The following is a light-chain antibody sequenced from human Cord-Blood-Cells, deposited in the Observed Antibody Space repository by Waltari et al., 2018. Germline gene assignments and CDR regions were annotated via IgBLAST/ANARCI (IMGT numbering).Light chain of an antibody. CDR3: QQYDNLPLT. J-gene: IGKJ4*01. V-gene: IGKV1-33*01. CDR2: DAS. CDR1: QDISNY. Sequence: DIQMTQSPSSLSASVGDRVPITCQASQDISNYLNWYQQKPGKAPKLLIYDASNLETGVPSRFSGSGSGTDFTFTISSLQPEHIATYYCQQYDNLPLTFGGGTKVEIK.